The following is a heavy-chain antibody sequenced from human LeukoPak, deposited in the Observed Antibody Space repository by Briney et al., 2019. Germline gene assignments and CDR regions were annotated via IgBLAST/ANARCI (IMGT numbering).Heavy chain of an antibody. V-gene: IGHV3-23*01. J-gene: IGHJ4*02. CDR1: GFTFSSYA. CDR2: LSGSGGST. D-gene: IGHD5-12*01. Sequence: PGGSLRLSCAASGFTFSSYAMSWVRQAPGKGLEWVSALSGSGGSTYYADSVKGRFTISRDNSKNTLYLQMNSLRAEDTAVYYCAKMVTRDIVEDYWGQGTLVTVSS. CDR3: AKMVTRDIVEDY.